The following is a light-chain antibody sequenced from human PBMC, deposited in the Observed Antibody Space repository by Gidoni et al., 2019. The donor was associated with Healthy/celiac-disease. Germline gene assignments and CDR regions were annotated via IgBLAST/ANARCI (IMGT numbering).Light chain of an antibody. CDR3: QQYYSTPQGVT. CDR2: WAS. Sequence: DIVMTQSPDSLAVSLGERATINCKSSQSVLYSSNNKNYLAWYQQKPGQPPKLPIYWASTRESGVPDRFSGSGSGTDFTLTISSLQAEDVAVYYCQQYYSTPQGVTFGPGTKVDI. V-gene: IGKV4-1*01. CDR1: QSVLYSSNNKNY. J-gene: IGKJ3*01.